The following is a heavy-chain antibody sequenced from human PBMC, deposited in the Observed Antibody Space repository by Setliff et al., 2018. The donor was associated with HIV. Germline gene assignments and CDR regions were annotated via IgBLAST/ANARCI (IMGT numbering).Heavy chain of an antibody. D-gene: IGHD3-22*01. V-gene: IGHV4-61*05. J-gene: IGHJ4*02. Sequence: SETLSLTCILSGGSISTSNYYWGWIRQPPGKGLEWIGYIYTTGSTNYNPSLKSRVTMSVDTSKNQFSLRLTSVTAADTAVYFCARLRITMIMMLNYFDYWGQGTLVTVSS. CDR3: ARLRITMIMMLNYFDY. CDR2: IYTTGST. CDR1: GGSISTSNYY.